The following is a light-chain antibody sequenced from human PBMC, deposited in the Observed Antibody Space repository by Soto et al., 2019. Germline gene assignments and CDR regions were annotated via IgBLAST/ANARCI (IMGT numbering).Light chain of an antibody. CDR3: QQYSSCSYT. Sequence: DIQMTQSPSTLSASVGERVTITCRASQSTSNWLAWYQQKPGKAPKLLIYKASTLESGVPSRFSGSGAGTEFTLTIGCLQPDDFATYYCQQYSSCSYTFGQGTKLEIK. V-gene: IGKV1-5*03. CDR1: QSTSNW. J-gene: IGKJ2*01. CDR2: KAS.